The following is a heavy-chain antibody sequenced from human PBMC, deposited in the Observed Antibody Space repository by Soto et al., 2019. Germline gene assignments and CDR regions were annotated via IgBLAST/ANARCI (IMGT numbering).Heavy chain of an antibody. CDR2: IYPGESDT. D-gene: IGHD1-26*01. Sequence: GESLKISCKGSGYTFTSQWIGWVRQMPGKGLEWMGIIYPGESDTRYSPSFQGQVIISAEKSITTAYLQWSSLKASDTAMYYCVRVGVVGATSLSNAWFGPWGQGTPVTVSS. V-gene: IGHV5-51*01. CDR1: GYTFTSQW. CDR3: VRVGVVGATSLSNAWFGP. J-gene: IGHJ5*02.